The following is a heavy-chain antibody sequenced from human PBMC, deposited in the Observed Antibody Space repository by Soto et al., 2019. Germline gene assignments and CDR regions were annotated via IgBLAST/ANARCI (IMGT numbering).Heavy chain of an antibody. Sequence: GESLKISCQGSGYKFTIYSIGLVRQMPGKGLEWMGLVYPSDSDTRYSPSLQGHVTISADKSTSTAYLQWSSLEASDSAMYFCVLGGLLGSFDYWGQGTLVTVSS. D-gene: IGHD1-26*01. CDR3: VLGGLLGSFDY. CDR1: GYKFTIYS. J-gene: IGHJ4*02. V-gene: IGHV5-51*01. CDR2: VYPSDSDT.